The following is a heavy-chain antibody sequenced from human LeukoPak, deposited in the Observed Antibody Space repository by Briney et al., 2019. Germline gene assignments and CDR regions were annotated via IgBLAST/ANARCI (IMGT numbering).Heavy chain of an antibody. CDR3: ARGFFGVPAAINDY. CDR1: GFTFSSYW. J-gene: IGHJ4*02. D-gene: IGHD2-2*01. CDR2: IKQDGSEK. Sequence: GGSLRLSCAASGFTFSSYWMSWVRQAPGKGREWVANIKQDGSEKDYVDSGKGRFTISRDNAKNSLYLQMNSLRAEDTAVYYCARGFFGVPAAINDYWGQGTLVTVSS. V-gene: IGHV3-7*01.